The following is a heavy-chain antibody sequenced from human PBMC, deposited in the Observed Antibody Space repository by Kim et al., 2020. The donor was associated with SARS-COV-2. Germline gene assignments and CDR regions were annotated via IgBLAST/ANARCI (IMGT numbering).Heavy chain of an antibody. Sequence: GGSLRLSCAASGFTFSDYYMSWIRQAPGKGLEWVSYISSSSSYTNYADSVKGRFTISRDNAKNSLYLQMNSLRAEDTAVYYCARPLESSGYYHYYYYYGIDVWGQGTTVTVSS. CDR2: ISSSSSYT. CDR1: GFTFSDYY. J-gene: IGHJ6*02. V-gene: IGHV3-11*03. D-gene: IGHD3-22*01. CDR3: ARPLESSGYYHYYYYYGIDV.